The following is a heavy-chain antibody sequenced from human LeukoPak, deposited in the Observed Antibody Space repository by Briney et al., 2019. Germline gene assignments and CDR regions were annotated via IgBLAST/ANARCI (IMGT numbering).Heavy chain of an antibody. CDR2: INPNSGGT. V-gene: IGHV1-2*02. J-gene: IGHJ5*02. CDR3: ARGEWELLGEFDP. CDR1: GYTFTGYY. Sequence: ASVKVSCKASGYTFTGYYMHWVRQAPGQGLEWMGWINPNSGGTNYAQKFQGRVTMTRDTSISTAYMELSRLRPDDTAVYYCARGEWELLGEFDPWGQGTLVTVSS. D-gene: IGHD1-26*01.